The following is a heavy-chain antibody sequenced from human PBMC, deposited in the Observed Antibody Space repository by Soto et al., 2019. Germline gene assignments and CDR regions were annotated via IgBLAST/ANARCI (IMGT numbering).Heavy chain of an antibody. V-gene: IGHV3-15*01. CDR2: IKSKTDGGTT. D-gene: IGHD2-15*01. J-gene: IGHJ5*01. CDR1: GFTFSNAW. CDR3: STGREVVVVAANNWFDS. Sequence: GGSLRLSCAASGFTFSNAWMSWVRQAPGKGLEWVGRIKSKTDGGTTDYAAPVKGRFTISRDDSKNTLYLQMNRLKPEDTAMYYCSTGREVVVVAANNWFDSWGQGTLVTVSS.